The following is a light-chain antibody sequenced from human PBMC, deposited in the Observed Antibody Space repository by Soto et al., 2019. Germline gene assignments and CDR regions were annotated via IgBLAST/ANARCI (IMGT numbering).Light chain of an antibody. Sequence: QAVVTQPPSASGTPGQRVTISCSGSSSNIGSNYVYWYQQLPKTAPKLLIYRNNQRPSGVPDRFSGSKSGTSASLAISGLRSEDEADYYCAAWDDSLSVVFGGGTKVTVL. V-gene: IGLV1-47*01. CDR1: SSNIGSNY. CDR3: AAWDDSLSVV. CDR2: RNN. J-gene: IGLJ3*02.